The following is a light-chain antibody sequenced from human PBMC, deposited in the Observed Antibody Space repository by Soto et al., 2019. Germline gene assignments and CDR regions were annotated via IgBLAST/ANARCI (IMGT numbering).Light chain of an antibody. CDR2: EVT. J-gene: IGLJ1*01. V-gene: IGLV2-8*01. Sequence: QSALTQPPSASGSPGQSVTISCTGTSSDVGGYNFVSWYQQHPGKAPQLIIYEVTKRPSGVPDRFSDSKSGNTASLTVSGLQTEDEADYYCSSYAATNNYVFGSGTKVTVL. CDR3: SSYAATNNYV. CDR1: SSDVGGYNF.